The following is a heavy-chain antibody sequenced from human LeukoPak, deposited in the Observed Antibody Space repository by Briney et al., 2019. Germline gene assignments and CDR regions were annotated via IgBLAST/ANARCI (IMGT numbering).Heavy chain of an antibody. CDR3: ARDDAFDI. Sequence: GGSLRLSCAASGFTFSSYRMNWVRQPPGKGLEWASSISSSSSYIYYADSVKGRFTISRDNAKNSLYLQMNSLRAEDTAVYYCARDDAFDIWGQGTMVTVSS. J-gene: IGHJ3*02. CDR2: ISSSSSYI. V-gene: IGHV3-21*01. CDR1: GFTFSSYR.